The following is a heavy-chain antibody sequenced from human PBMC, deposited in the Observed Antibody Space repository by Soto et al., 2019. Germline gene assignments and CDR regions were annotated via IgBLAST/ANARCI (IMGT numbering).Heavy chain of an antibody. CDR2: ISGSSSTI. CDR1: GFTFSSYS. CDR3: ARDSGFWSGYPYYMDV. J-gene: IGHJ6*03. V-gene: IGHV3-48*01. D-gene: IGHD3-3*01. Sequence: GGSLRLSCAASGFTFSSYSMNWVRQAPGKGLEWVSYISGSSSTIYYADSVKGRFTISRDNAKNSLYLQMNSLRAEDTAVYYCARDSGFWSGYPYYMDVWGKGTTVTVSS.